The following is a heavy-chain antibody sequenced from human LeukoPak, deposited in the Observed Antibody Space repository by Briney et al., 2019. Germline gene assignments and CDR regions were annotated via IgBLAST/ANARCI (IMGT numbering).Heavy chain of an antibody. CDR2: INYRGST. J-gene: IGHJ5*02. V-gene: IGHV4-59*01. CDR3: ARADASGWPKGWFDP. D-gene: IGHD6-19*01. Sequence: SETLSLTCTVSGGSISSYYWSWIRQPPGKGQEWIGYINYRGSTNYNPSLKRRVTISVDTSKIQFALKLNSVTAADTATYYCARADASGWPKGWFDPWGQGTLVIVSS. CDR1: GGSISSYY.